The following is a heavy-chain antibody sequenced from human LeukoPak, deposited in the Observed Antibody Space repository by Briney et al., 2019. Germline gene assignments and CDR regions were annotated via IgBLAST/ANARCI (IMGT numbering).Heavy chain of an antibody. V-gene: IGHV1-2*02. CDR1: GYTFTGYY. CDR2: INPNSGGT. Sequence: GASVKVSCKASGYTFTGYYMHWVRQAPGQGLEWMGWINPNSGGTNYAQKFQGRVTMTRDTSISTAYMELSRLGSDDTAVYYCAREGGSVCSGGSCYWFDPWGQGTLVTVSS. D-gene: IGHD2-15*01. CDR3: AREGGSVCSGGSCYWFDP. J-gene: IGHJ5*02.